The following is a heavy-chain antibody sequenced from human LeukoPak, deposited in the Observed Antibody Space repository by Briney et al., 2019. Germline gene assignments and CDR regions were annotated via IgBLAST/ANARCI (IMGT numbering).Heavy chain of an antibody. Sequence: TXXXYAMSWVRQAPXKXLEWVSAISGSGGGTYFADSVKGRFIISRDNSRNTLFLQMNSLRAEDTAVYYCAKGIIVVVPAATDYWGQGTLVTVSS. CDR3: AKGIIVVVPAATDY. V-gene: IGHV3-23*01. J-gene: IGHJ4*02. CDR2: ISGSGGGT. D-gene: IGHD2-2*01. CDR1: TXXXYA.